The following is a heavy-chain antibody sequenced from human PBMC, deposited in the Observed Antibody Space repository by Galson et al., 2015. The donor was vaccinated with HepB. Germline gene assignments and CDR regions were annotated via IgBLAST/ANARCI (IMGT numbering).Heavy chain of an antibody. Sequence: SLRLSCAASGFTFSSYGMHWVRQAPGKGLEWVAFIRYDGSNKYYADSVKGRFTISRDNSKNTLYLQMNSLRAEDTAVYYCAKDESYSSSSGGHCFDYWGQGTLVTVSS. CDR2: IRYDGSNK. CDR3: AKDESYSSSSGGHCFDY. V-gene: IGHV3-30*02. D-gene: IGHD6-13*01. J-gene: IGHJ4*02. CDR1: GFTFSSYG.